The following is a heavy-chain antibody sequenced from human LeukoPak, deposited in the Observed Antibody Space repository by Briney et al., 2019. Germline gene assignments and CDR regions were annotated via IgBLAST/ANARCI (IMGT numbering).Heavy chain of an antibody. J-gene: IGHJ6*04. V-gene: IGHV4-34*01. D-gene: IGHD3-10*02. CDR1: GGSFTIYY. Sequence: PSETLSLTCAVHGGSFTIYYWSWIPQPPGKGLEWIGEIHHSGTAYYNPSLTSRVSLSIDKSKQQFAVRLSSVTAADTAVYYCAELGITMIGGVWGKGTTVTISS. CDR2: IHHSGTA. CDR3: AELGITMIGGV.